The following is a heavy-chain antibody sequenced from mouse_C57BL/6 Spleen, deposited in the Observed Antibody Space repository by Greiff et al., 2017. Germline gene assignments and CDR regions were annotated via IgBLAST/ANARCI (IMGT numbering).Heavy chain of an antibody. CDR1: GYTFTSYG. V-gene: IGHV1-81*01. Sequence: VQLQQSGAELARPGASVKLSCKASGYTFTSYGISWVKQRTGQGLEWIGEIYPRSGNTYYNEKFKGKATLTADKSSSTAYMELRSLTSEDSAVYFRARGTTDYWGQGTTLTVSS. D-gene: IGHD2-12*01. CDR3: ARGTTDY. J-gene: IGHJ2*01. CDR2: IYPRSGNT.